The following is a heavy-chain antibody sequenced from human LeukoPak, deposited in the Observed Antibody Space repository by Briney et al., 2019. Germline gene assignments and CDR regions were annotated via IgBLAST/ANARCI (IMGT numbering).Heavy chain of an antibody. V-gene: IGHV3-48*04. J-gene: IGHJ3*02. Sequence: GGSLRLSCAASGFTFSSYSMNWVRQAPGKGLEWVSYISSSGSTIYYADSVKGRFTISRDNAKNSLYLQMNSLRAEDTAVYYCARDRDVGATSAVDAFDIWGQGTMVTVSS. CDR1: GFTFSSYS. D-gene: IGHD1-26*01. CDR2: ISSSGSTI. CDR3: ARDRDVGATSAVDAFDI.